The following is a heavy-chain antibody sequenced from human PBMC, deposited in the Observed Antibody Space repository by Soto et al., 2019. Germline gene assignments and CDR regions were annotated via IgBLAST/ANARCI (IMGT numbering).Heavy chain of an antibody. J-gene: IGHJ4*02. V-gene: IGHV3-33*01. CDR1: GFTFSSYG. Sequence: QVQLVESGGGVVQPGRSLRLSCAASGFTFSSYGMHWVRQAPGKGLEWVAVIWYDGSNKYYADSVKGRFTISRDNSKNTLYLQMNSLRVEDTAVYYWASHYGDYGDYWGQGTLVTVSS. CDR2: IWYDGSNK. CDR3: ASHYGDYGDY. D-gene: IGHD4-17*01.